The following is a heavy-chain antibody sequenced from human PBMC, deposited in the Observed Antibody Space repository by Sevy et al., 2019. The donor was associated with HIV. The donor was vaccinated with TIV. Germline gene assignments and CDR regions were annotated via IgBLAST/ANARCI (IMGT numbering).Heavy chain of an antibody. CDR1: GFTFSDYY. Sequence: GSLRLSCAASGFTFSDYYMSWIRQAPGKGLEWVSYISSSGSTIYYADSVKGRFTISRDNAKNSLYLQMNSLRAEDTAVYYCARGDYDSSGYYWGVSSEYFQHWGQGTLVTVSS. CDR3: ARGDYDSSGYYWGVSSEYFQH. V-gene: IGHV3-11*01. CDR2: ISSSGSTI. J-gene: IGHJ1*01. D-gene: IGHD3-22*01.